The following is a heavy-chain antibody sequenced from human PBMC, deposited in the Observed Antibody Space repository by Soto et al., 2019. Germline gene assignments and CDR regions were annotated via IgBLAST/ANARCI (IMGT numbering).Heavy chain of an antibody. J-gene: IGHJ4*01. CDR3: VTGMSTLV. Sequence: GGSLRLSCAASGFTLRTYTMNWVRQAPGKGLEWVSYISISSSDRYYADSVRGRFTISRDNAKNALYLQMNSLRADDTAVYFCVTGMSTLVWGQGTLVTVSS. CDR2: ISISSSDR. V-gene: IGHV3-21*06. CDR1: GFTLRTYT.